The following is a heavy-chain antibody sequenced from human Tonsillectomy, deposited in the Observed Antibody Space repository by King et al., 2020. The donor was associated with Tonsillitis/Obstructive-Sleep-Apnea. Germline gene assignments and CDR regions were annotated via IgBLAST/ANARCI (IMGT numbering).Heavy chain of an antibody. CDR1: GGSISSSNW. CDR2: NYHSCST. V-gene: IGHV4-4*02. Sequence: VQLQESGPGLVKPSGTLSITCAVSGGSISSSNWWSGVRQPPGKGLGWIWENYHSCSTNYNPSLQSRGTIAVDKSKNQFPLKLSSVTAADTAVYYCATTAAGKDAFDIWGQGTMVTVSS. J-gene: IGHJ3*02. CDR3: ATTAAGKDAFDI. D-gene: IGHD6-13*01.